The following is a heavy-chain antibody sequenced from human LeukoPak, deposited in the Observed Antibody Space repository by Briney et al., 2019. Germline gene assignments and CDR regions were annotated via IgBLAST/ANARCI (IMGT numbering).Heavy chain of an antibody. CDR3: AREMRITIFGVVQMANGAFDI. CDR1: GFTFSSYV. J-gene: IGHJ3*02. Sequence: TGGSLRLSCAASGFTFSSYVMHWVRQAPGKGLEWVAVISYDGSNKYYADSVKSRFTISRDNSKNTLYLQMNSLRTEDTAVYYCAREMRITIFGVVQMANGAFDIWGQGTMVTVSS. D-gene: IGHD3-3*01. CDR2: ISYDGSNK. V-gene: IGHV3-30-3*01.